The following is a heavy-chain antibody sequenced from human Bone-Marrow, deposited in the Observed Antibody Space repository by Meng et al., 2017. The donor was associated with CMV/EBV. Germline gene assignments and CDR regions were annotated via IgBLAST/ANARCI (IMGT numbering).Heavy chain of an antibody. J-gene: IGHJ4*02. V-gene: IGHV4-34*01. Sequence: SETLSLTCAVYGGYLSGYYWSWIRQPPGKGLEWIGSTYYSGSTYYNPSLKSRVTISVDTSKNQFSLKLSSVTAADTAMYYCARALTYYDFWSGYSPNYFDYWGQGTLVTVSS. CDR1: GGYLSGYY. CDR3: ARALTYYDFWSGYSPNYFDY. D-gene: IGHD3-3*01. CDR2: TYYSGST.